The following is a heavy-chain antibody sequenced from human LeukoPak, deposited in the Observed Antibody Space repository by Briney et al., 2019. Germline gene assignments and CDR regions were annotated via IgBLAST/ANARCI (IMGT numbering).Heavy chain of an antibody. Sequence: PGGSLRLSCAATGFTFSGYWMHWARQSPGKGLVGVSCINGAGSDTRYADSVKGRFTISRDNAKNTLYLQMNSLRVEDTAVYYCARDPRNKGFDPWGQGTLVTVSS. J-gene: IGHJ5*02. CDR3: ARDPRNKGFDP. V-gene: IGHV3-74*01. CDR1: GFTFSGYW. D-gene: IGHD1/OR15-1a*01. CDR2: INGAGSDT.